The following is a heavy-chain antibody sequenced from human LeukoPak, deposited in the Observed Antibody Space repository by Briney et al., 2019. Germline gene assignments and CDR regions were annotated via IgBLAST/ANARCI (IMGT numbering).Heavy chain of an antibody. CDR1: GYTFTSYD. J-gene: IGHJ4*02. CDR3: ARFSYDSSGYYYGGVDY. CDR2: MNPNSGNT. D-gene: IGHD3-22*01. V-gene: IGHV1-8*01. Sequence: GASVKVSCKASGYTFTSYDINWVRQATGQGLEWMGWMNPNSGNTGYVQKFQGRVTMTRNTSISTAYMELSSLRSEDTAVYYCARFSYDSSGYYYGGVDYWGQGTLVTVSS.